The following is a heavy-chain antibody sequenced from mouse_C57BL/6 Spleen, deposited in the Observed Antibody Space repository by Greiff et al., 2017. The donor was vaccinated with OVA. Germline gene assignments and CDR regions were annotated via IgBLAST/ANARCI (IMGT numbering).Heavy chain of an antibody. CDR3: TSYYGSSLYFDY. CDR1: GFNIKDYY. J-gene: IGHJ2*01. V-gene: IGHV14-1*01. Sequence: VQLQQSGAELVRPGASVKLSCTASGFNIKDYYMHWVKQRPEQGLEWIGRIDPEDGDTEYAPKFQGKATMTADTSSNTAYLQLSSLTSEDTAVYYCTSYYGSSLYFDYWGQGTTLTVSS. D-gene: IGHD1-1*01. CDR2: IDPEDGDT.